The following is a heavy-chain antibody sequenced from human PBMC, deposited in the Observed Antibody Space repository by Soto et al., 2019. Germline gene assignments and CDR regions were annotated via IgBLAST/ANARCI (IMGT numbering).Heavy chain of an antibody. CDR1: GFTFSNAW. CDR3: TTDLVVTIFGVVIYHDY. J-gene: IGHJ4*02. CDR2: IKSKTDGGTT. Sequence: GGSLRLSCAASGFTFSNAWMSWVRQAPGKGLEWVGRIKSKTDGGTTDYAAPVKGRFTISRDDSKNTLYLQMNSLKTEDTAVYYCTTDLVVTIFGVVIYHDYRGQGTLVTVSS. V-gene: IGHV3-15*01. D-gene: IGHD3-3*01.